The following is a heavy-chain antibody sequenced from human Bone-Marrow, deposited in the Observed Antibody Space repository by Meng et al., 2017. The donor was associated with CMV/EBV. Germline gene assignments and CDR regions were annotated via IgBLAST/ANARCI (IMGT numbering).Heavy chain of an antibody. Sequence: EVQWVESGCGLVKPGGYLRLFCAASGFTFSSYSMNWVRQSPGKGLEWVSSISSSSSDIYYADSVKGRFTISRDNAKNSLYLQMNSLRAEDTAVYYCARRGGYDRGRFDYWGQGTLVTVSS. CDR2: ISSSSSDI. CDR3: ARRGGYDRGRFDY. V-gene: IGHV3-21*01. J-gene: IGHJ4*02. D-gene: IGHD5-12*01. CDR1: GFTFSSYS.